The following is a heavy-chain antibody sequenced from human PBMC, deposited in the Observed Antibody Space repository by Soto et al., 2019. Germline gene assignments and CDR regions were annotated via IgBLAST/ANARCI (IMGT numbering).Heavy chain of an antibody. J-gene: IGHJ4*02. CDR1: GFTFTTRA. V-gene: IGHV3-23*01. CDR2: ISASGGTT. CDR3: TTGTQNVDY. D-gene: IGHD3-10*01. Sequence: EVQLLESGGGLVQPGGSLRLSCAASGFTFTTRAMSWVRQAPGKGLQWVSGISASGGTTYYADSVKGRLTISRDNSKNMLYLLMTSLRDDDTAVYYCTTGTQNVDYWGRGTRVTVSS.